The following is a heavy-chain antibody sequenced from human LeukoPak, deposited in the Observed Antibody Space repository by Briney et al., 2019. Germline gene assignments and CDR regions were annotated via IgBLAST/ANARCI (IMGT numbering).Heavy chain of an antibody. D-gene: IGHD3-10*01. V-gene: IGHV3-23*01. J-gene: IGHJ4*02. CDR2: LSGSGDSI. Sequence: GGSLRLSCVASGFTLTTYALTWFRQAPGKGLEWVSALSGSGDSIYYADSVKGRFTISRDNAKNSLYLQMNSLRAEDTAVYYCARGTGTYYYGSGSYPLGYWGQGTLVTVSS. CDR3: ARGTGTYYYGSGSYPLGY. CDR1: GFTLTTYA.